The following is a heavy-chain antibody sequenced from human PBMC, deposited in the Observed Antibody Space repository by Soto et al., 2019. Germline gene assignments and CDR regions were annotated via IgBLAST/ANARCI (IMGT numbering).Heavy chain of an antibody. Sequence: QVHLVQSGAEVKNPGASVKPYCKASGYTFSHYGIHWVRQAPGQRLEWMGWINAGNGNTKYSGKFQGRVTMTRDTSASTAYMELSSLRSEDTAVYFCARSGYSSGWYHWYFDFWGRGTLVTVSS. CDR3: ARSGYSSGWYHWYFDF. D-gene: IGHD6-13*01. CDR2: INAGNGNT. CDR1: GYTFSHYG. J-gene: IGHJ2*01. V-gene: IGHV1-3*01.